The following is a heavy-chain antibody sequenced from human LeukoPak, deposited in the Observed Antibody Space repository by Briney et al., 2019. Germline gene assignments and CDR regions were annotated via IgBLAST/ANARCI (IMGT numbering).Heavy chain of an antibody. Sequence: PGGSLRLSCAASGFTFSSYGMHWVRQAPGKGLEWVAVIWYDGSNKYYADSVKGRFTISRDNSKNTLYLQMNSLRAEETAVYYCAKGGYDSRGFYYYYYYMDVWGKGTTVTVSS. D-gene: IGHD5-12*01. J-gene: IGHJ6*03. CDR3: AKGGYDSRGFYYYYYYMDV. CDR2: IWYDGSNK. CDR1: GFTFSSYG. V-gene: IGHV3-33*06.